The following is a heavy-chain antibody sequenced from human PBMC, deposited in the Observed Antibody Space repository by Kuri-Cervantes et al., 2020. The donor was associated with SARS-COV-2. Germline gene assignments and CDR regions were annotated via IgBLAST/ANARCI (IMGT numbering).Heavy chain of an antibody. CDR2: IIPIFGTA. V-gene: IGHV1-69*13. D-gene: IGHD6-13*01. J-gene: IGHJ4*02. CDR1: GGTFSSYA. Sequence: SVKVSCKASGGTFSSYAISWVRQAPGQGLEWMGGIIPIFGTANYAQKFQGRVTITADESTSTAYMELSSLRSEDTAVYYCATDHIAAAGLFDYWGQGTLVTVSS. CDR3: ATDHIAAAGLFDY.